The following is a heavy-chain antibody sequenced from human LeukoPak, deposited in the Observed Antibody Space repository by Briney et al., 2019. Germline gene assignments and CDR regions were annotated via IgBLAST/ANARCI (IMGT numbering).Heavy chain of an antibody. CDR2: IWYDGSNK. Sequence: GGFLRLSCAASGFTFSSYGMHWVRQAPGKGLEWVAVIWYDGSNKYYADSVKGRFTISRDNSKNTLYLQMNSLRAEDTAVYYCARDEYYYDSSGYSRALDYWGQGTLVTVSS. CDR1: GFTFSSYG. V-gene: IGHV3-33*01. CDR3: ARDEYYYDSSGYSRALDY. J-gene: IGHJ4*02. D-gene: IGHD3-22*01.